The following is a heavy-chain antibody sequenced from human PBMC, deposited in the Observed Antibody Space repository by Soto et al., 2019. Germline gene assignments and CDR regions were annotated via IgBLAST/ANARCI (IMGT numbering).Heavy chain of an antibody. D-gene: IGHD5-12*01. V-gene: IGHV1-69*06. CDR2: IIPIFGTA. Sequence: QVQLVQSGAEVKKPGSSVKVSCKASGGTFSSYAISWVRQAPGQGLEWMGGIIPIFGTANYAQKFQGRVTITADKYTSPASMALSSLRSDDTAVYYCARGSGYGSAPLDYWGQGTLVTVSS. J-gene: IGHJ4*02. CDR1: GGTFSSYA. CDR3: ARGSGYGSAPLDY.